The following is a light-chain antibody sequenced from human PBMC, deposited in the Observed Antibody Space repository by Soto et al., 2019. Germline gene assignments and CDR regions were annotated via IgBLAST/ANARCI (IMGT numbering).Light chain of an antibody. CDR2: GAS. J-gene: IGKJ5*01. CDR3: QQYGSSPPIT. CDR1: QSVSSSY. Sequence: IVLTQSPGTMSLSPGERATLSCRASQSVSSSYLAWYQQRPGQAPRLLIYGASSRAPGIPDRFSGSGSGTDFTLTISRLEPEDFAVYYCQQYGSSPPITFGQGTRLEIK. V-gene: IGKV3-20*01.